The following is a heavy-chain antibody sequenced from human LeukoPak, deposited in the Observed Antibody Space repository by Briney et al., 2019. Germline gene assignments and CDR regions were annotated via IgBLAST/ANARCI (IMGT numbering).Heavy chain of an antibody. J-gene: IGHJ6*03. Sequence: KTGGSLRPSCAASGFTFSRYSMNWVRQAPGKGLEWVASISSTSTFIYSADSVKGRFTISRDTAKNSLFLQMNSLRAEDTAIYYCARDYFDSSDYPQTYYYYYMDVWGKGTTVTVSS. D-gene: IGHD3-22*01. CDR3: ARDYFDSSDYPQTYYYYYMDV. CDR1: GFTFSRYS. V-gene: IGHV3-21*01. CDR2: ISSTSTFI.